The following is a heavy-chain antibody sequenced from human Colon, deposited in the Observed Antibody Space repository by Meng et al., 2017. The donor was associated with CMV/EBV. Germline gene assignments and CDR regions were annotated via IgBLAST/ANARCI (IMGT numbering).Heavy chain of an antibody. CDR2: IIPALNTP. CDR3: AREQGSVAGNQYFDH. CDR1: GGIFSSYA. J-gene: IGHJ4*02. D-gene: IGHD6-19*01. Sequence: SVTVSCKASGGIFSSYAINWLRQAPGQGLEWMGGIIPALNTPNYAQKFQGRVTITADKSTSTVYMELSSLRSEDTAVYYCAREQGSVAGNQYFDHWGQGTLVTVSS. V-gene: IGHV1-69*10.